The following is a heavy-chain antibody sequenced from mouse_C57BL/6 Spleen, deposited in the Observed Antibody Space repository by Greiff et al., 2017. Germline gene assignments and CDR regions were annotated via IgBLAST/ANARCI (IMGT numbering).Heavy chain of an antibody. D-gene: IGHD1-1*01. CDR3: TREAYYYGSSFDV. Sequence: EVKLMESGEGLVKPGGSLKLSCAASGFTFSSYAMSWVRQTPEKRLEWVAYISSGGDYIYYADTVKGRFTISRDNARNTLYLQMSSLKSEDTAMYYCTREAYYYGSSFDVWGTGTTVTVSS. CDR2: ISSGGDYI. J-gene: IGHJ1*03. CDR1: GFTFSSYA. V-gene: IGHV5-9-1*02.